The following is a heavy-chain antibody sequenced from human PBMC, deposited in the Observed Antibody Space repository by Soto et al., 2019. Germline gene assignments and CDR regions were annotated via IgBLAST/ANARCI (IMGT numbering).Heavy chain of an antibody. V-gene: IGHV5-10-1*01. CDR3: ARTPLVSGATLDYGMDV. CDR2: IDPSDSYT. Sequence: PGESLKISCKGSGYSFTSYWIGWVRQMPGKGLEWMGRIDPSDSYTNYSPSFQGHVTISADKSISTAYLQWSSLKASDTAMYYCARTPLVSGATLDYGMDVWGQGTTVTVSS. J-gene: IGHJ6*02. CDR1: GYSFTSYW. D-gene: IGHD1-26*01.